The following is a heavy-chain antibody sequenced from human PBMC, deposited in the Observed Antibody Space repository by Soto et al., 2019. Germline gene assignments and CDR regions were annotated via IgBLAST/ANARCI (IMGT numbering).Heavy chain of an antibody. CDR2: SSWNSGSI. V-gene: IGHV3-9*01. J-gene: IGHJ3*02. D-gene: IGHD6-13*01. CDR1: GFTFDDYS. Sequence: CLRLTCAASGFTFDDYSMHWVRQAPGKGLEWVSGSSWNSGSIGYADSVKGRFTISRDNAKNSLYPQMNSLRAEDTALYYCARPSGLAAAAKDAFDIWGQGTMVTVSS. CDR3: ARPSGLAAAAKDAFDI.